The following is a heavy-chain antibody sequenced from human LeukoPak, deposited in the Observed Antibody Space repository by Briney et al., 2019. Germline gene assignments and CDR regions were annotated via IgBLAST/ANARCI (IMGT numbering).Heavy chain of an antibody. CDR2: INPSGGST. J-gene: IGHJ4*02. Sequence: ASVKVSCKASGYTFTGYYMHWVRQAPGQGLEWMGIINPSGGSTSYAQKFQGRVTMTRDTSTSTVYMELSSLRSEDTAVYYCARRRHILAYCGGDCPLAFDYWGQGTLVTVSS. V-gene: IGHV1-46*01. CDR3: ARRRHILAYCGGDCPLAFDY. D-gene: IGHD2-21*02. CDR1: GYTFTGYY.